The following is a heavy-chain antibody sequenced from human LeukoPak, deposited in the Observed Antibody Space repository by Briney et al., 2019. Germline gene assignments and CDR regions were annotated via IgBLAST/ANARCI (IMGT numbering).Heavy chain of an antibody. Sequence: AGGSLRLSCAASGFTVSSSNYMNWVRQAPGKGLEWVSGIYTGGTTYYTDSVKGRFTISRDNPNNTLYLQMHSLRAEDTAVYYCAREHSSSGWGYFDYWGQGTLVTVSS. D-gene: IGHD6-25*01. CDR3: AREHSSSGWGYFDY. CDR2: IYTGGTT. CDR1: GFTVSSSNY. J-gene: IGHJ4*02. V-gene: IGHV3-66*01.